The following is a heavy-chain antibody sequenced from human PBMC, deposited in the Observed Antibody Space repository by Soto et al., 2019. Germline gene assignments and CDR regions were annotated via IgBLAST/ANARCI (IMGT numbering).Heavy chain of an antibody. CDR1: GYSFTTYW. Sequence: PGESLKISCEGSGYSFTTYWIAWVRQMPGKGLEWMGIIYPGDSDTRYSPSFQGQVTISADKSVATAYLQWSSLKASDTAIYYCARRFSSNDTFDIWGQGTMVTVSS. CDR3: ARRFSSNDTFDI. D-gene: IGHD4-4*01. CDR2: IYPGDSDT. V-gene: IGHV5-51*01. J-gene: IGHJ3*02.